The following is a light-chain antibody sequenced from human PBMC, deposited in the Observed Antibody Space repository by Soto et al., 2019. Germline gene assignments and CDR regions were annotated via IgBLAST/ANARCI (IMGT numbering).Light chain of an antibody. CDR3: SSYRRSSTYV. CDR1: SSDVGAYNS. J-gene: IGLJ1*01. V-gene: IGLV2-14*01. CDR2: EVS. Sequence: QSALTQPASVSGSPGQSITISCTGTSSDVGAYNSGSWYQQYPGKAPKLMLYEVSNRPSGVSDRCSGSKSGNPASLTSSGRQTGDEADYYCSSYRRSSTYVFGTGTKVTVL.